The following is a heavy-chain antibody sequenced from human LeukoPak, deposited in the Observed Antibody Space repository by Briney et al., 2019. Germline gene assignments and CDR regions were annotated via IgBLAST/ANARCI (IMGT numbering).Heavy chain of an antibody. D-gene: IGHD5-12*01. CDR1: GGSISSSSYY. V-gene: IGHV4-39*01. CDR3: ARGENSGYVRQYYFDY. Sequence: PSETLSLTCTVSGGSISSSSYYWGWIRQPPGKGLEWIGSIYYSGSTYYNPSLKSRVTISVDTSKNQFSLQLNSVTPEDTAVYYCARGENSGYVRQYYFDYWGQGTLVTVSS. J-gene: IGHJ4*02. CDR2: IYYSGST.